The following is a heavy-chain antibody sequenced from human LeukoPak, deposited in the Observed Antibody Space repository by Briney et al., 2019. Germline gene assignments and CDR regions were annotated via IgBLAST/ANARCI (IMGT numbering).Heavy chain of an antibody. D-gene: IGHD6-19*01. V-gene: IGHV4-59*01. Sequence: PSETLSLTCTVSGGSISRYYWSWIRQPPGKGLEWIGYLYDSGSTNYNPSLKSRVTISVDTSKNQFSLKLSSVTAADTAVYYCARFTDLAVAGMGSFDYWGQGTLVTVSS. J-gene: IGHJ4*02. CDR3: ARFTDLAVAGMGSFDY. CDR2: LYDSGST. CDR1: GGSISRYY.